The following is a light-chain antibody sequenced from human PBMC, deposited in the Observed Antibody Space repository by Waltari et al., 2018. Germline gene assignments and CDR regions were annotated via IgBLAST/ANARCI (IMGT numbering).Light chain of an antibody. CDR2: EVS. CDR1: QSLLDSEDGSTY. J-gene: IGKJ1*01. Sequence: DIVMTQTPFSLSVTLGEPASISCTSSQSLLDSEDGSTYLDWYLEKPGQSPQLLIYEVSNRASGVADRFSGSGSDTDFTLKISRVEAEDVGVYYCLQGIEYPTFGQGTKVEIK. CDR3: LQGIEYPT. V-gene: IGKV2-40*01.